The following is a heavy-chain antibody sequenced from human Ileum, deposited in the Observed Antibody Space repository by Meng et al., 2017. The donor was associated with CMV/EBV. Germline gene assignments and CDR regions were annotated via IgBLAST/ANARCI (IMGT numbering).Heavy chain of an antibody. CDR2: ISGSGGSI. V-gene: IGHV3-23*01. J-gene: IGHJ4*02. D-gene: IGHD2-15*01. Sequence: GGSLRLSCAASGFSFSTYAMSWVRQAPGKGLEWVSGISGSGGSIHYADTVKGRFTIARDNSKNTLSLQMSSLRADDTVLYYCAKDMGFVVLVGASHWGQGALVTVSS. CDR3: AKDMGFVVLVGASH. CDR1: GFSFSTYA.